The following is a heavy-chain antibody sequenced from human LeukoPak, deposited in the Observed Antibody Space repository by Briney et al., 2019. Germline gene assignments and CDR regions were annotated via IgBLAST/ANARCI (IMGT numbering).Heavy chain of an antibody. CDR2: IYSGGTT. CDR3: ARKSDSLMLRGGDC. CDR1: EFSVSSNY. Sequence: GGSLRLSCAASEFSVSSNYMTWVRQAPGKGLECVSIIYSGGTTYYADSVRGRCTISRDNSKNTLYLQMDRLRVEDTAVYYCARKSDSLMLRGGDCWGQGTLVTVSS. J-gene: IGHJ4*02. V-gene: IGHV3-66*01. D-gene: IGHD3-10*01.